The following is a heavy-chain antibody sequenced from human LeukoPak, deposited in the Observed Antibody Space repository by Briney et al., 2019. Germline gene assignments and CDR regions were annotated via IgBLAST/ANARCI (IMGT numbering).Heavy chain of an antibody. CDR2: INHSGNA. J-gene: IGHJ4*02. Sequence: SETLSLTCAVYGESFSGHYWTWIRQPPGRGLDWIGEINHSGNATSNPSLINRVTISVDTSKNQFSLKLTSVTAADTAVYYCARARYGWGSLGSWGQGSMLTFSS. V-gene: IGHV4-34*01. CDR1: GESFSGHY. D-gene: IGHD3-10*01. CDR3: ARARYGWGSLGS.